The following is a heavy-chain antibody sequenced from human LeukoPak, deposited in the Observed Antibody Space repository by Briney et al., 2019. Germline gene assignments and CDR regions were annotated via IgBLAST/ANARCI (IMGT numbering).Heavy chain of an antibody. CDR1: GFTVSTYY. CDR3: ARVGDHLHSNLDP. V-gene: IGHV3-53*01. J-gene: IGHJ2*01. Sequence: PGGSLRLSCAASGFTVSTYYMNWVRQAPGKGLEWVSIIYSGGTTYYADSVKGRFTISRDTSKNTLSLQMNSLRAEDTAVYFCARVGDHLHSNLDPWGRGTLVSVSS. CDR2: IYSGGTT. D-gene: IGHD1-14*01.